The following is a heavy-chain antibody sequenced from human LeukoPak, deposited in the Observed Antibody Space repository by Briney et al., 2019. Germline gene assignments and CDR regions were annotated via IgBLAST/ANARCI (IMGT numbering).Heavy chain of an antibody. J-gene: IGHJ4*02. V-gene: IGHV3-7*01. CDR2: IKQDGSVE. D-gene: IGHD1-26*01. CDR1: GFTFSSYW. Sequence: EGSLRLSCAASGFTFSSYWMNWVRQAPGKGLEWVANIKQDGSVENYVDSVKGRFTISRDNAKNSLYLQMNSLRAEDTAVYYCARDPVGAPYYDYWGQGTLVTVSS. CDR3: ARDPVGAPYYDY.